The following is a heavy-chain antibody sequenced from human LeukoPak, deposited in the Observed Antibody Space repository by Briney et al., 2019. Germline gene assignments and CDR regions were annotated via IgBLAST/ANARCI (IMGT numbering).Heavy chain of an antibody. J-gene: IGHJ5*02. CDR2: INTNTGNP. D-gene: IGHD2-2*01. CDR3: ARGPRYCSSTSCYFPWFDP. V-gene: IGHV7-4-1*01. CDR1: GYTFTSYA. Sequence: ASVKVSRKASGYTFTSYAMNWVRQAPGQGLEWMGWINTNTGNPTYAQGFTGRFVFPLDTSVSTAYLQICSLKAEDTAVYYCARGPRYCSSTSCYFPWFDPWGQGTLVTVSS.